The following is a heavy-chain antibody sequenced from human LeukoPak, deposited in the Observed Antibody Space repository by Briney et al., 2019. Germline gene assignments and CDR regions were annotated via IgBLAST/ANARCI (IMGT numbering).Heavy chain of an antibody. CDR2: IIPILGIA. CDR1: GGTFSSYA. V-gene: IGHV1-69*04. CDR3: ATHLVGAPKDAFDI. D-gene: IGHD1-26*01. J-gene: IGHJ3*02. Sequence: SVKVSCKASGGTFSSYAISWVRQAPGQGLEWMGRIIPILGIANYAQKFQGRVTITADKSTSTAYMELSSLRSEDTAVCYCATHLVGAPKDAFDIWGQGTMVTVSS.